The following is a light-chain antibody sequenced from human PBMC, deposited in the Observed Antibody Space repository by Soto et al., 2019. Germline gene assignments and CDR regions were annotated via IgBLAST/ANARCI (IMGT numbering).Light chain of an antibody. Sequence: ALTQPPSVSGSPGQSVTISCTGTSSDVGSYNRVSWYQQPPGTAPKLMIYEVSNRPSGVPDRFSGSKSGNTASLTISGLQAEDEADYYCSSYTSSSLAFGTGTKVTVL. CDR3: SSYTSSSLA. V-gene: IGLV2-18*02. J-gene: IGLJ1*01. CDR2: EVS. CDR1: SSDVGSYNR.